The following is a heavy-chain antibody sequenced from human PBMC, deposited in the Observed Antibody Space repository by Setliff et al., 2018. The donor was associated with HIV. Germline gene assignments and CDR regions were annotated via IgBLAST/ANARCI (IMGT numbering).Heavy chain of an antibody. CDR2: ISGSGSTI. Sequence: GGSLRLSCAASGFTFSTSEMNWARQAPGKGLEWVSYISGSGSTIYYADSVKGRFTISRDNSKNSLNLQMNSLRAEDTAVYYCVRDHRPSNNNWHHWFDPWGQGTLVTVSS. V-gene: IGHV3-48*03. CDR1: GFTFSTSE. D-gene: IGHD1-1*01. J-gene: IGHJ5*02. CDR3: VRDHRPSNNNWHHWFDP.